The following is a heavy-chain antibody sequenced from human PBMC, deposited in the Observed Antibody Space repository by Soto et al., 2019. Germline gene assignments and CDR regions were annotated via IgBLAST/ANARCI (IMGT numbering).Heavy chain of an antibody. D-gene: IGHD3-3*01. Sequence: QVQLQESGPGLVKPSETLSLTCTVSGGSISTYYWSWIRQPPGKGLEWIGYIYYSGSTNYSPSLKSRVTISVDTSKNQFSLKLSSVSAPDTAVYYCARDGSRYDFWSGPYYFDYWGQGTLVTVSS. J-gene: IGHJ4*02. CDR2: IYYSGST. V-gene: IGHV4-59*01. CDR1: GGSISTYY. CDR3: ARDGSRYDFWSGPYYFDY.